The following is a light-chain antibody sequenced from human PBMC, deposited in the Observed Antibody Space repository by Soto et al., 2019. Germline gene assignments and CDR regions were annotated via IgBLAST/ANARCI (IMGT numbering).Light chain of an antibody. CDR2: GAS. CDR3: QQYGSSPRT. CDR1: QSFGSIY. V-gene: IGKV3-20*01. J-gene: IGKJ1*01. Sequence: EIVLTQSPGTLSLSPGERATLSCRASQSFGSIYLAWYQQKPGQAPRLLIHGASNRASGIPDRFSGSGSGTDSTLTISRLEPEDFAVYYCQQYGSSPRTFGQGTKVDI.